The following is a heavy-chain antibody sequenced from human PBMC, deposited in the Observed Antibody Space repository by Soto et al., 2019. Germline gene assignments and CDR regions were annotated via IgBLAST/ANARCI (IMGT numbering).Heavy chain of an antibody. V-gene: IGHV3-23*01. CDR1: GFTFNAYS. D-gene: IGHD3-10*01. CDR3: AKDLWDLSTSPGMDV. CDR2: ISTSGGST. Sequence: PGGSLRLSCAASGFTFNAYSLSWVRQAPGKGLEWVSAISTSGGSTYYTDSVKGRFTISRDNSKNTLYLQMNRLRAEDTAVYYCAKDLWDLSTSPGMDVWGQGTTATVSS. J-gene: IGHJ6*02.